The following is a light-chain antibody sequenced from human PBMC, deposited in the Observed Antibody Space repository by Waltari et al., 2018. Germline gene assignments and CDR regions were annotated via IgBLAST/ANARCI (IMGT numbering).Light chain of an antibody. J-gene: IGLJ2*01. CDR2: KDT. CDR3: QSAHPNTGVV. Sequence: SSELTQPPSVSVSPGQTARIPCSGDNSSSQYVYWYQQKPGQTPSNLIRKDTERPSGVPERFSGSTSGTTVTLTITGVQPEDEADYYCQSAHPNTGVVFGGGTKLTVL. V-gene: IGLV3-25*03. CDR1: NSSSQY.